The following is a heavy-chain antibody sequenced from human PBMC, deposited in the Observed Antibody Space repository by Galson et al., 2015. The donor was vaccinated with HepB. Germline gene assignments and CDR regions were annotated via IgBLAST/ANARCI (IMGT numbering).Heavy chain of an antibody. Sequence: SLRLSCAASGFTFSSYDMHWVRQATGKGLEWVSAIGTAGDPYYPGSVKGRFTISRENAKNSLYLQMNSLRAGDTAVYYCARVRPDYITVVRGVNWWYFDLWGRGTLVTVSS. J-gene: IGHJ2*01. V-gene: IGHV3-13*05. D-gene: IGHD3-10*01. CDR2: IGTAGDP. CDR3: ARVRPDYITVVRGVNWWYFDL. CDR1: GFTFSSYD.